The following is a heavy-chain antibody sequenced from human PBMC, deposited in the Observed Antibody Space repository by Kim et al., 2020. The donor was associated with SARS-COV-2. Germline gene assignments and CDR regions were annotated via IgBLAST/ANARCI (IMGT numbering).Heavy chain of an antibody. CDR2: IIPTSGAT. CDR3: TRAHYMDV. Sequence: ASVKVSCKASGYIFTGVYIHWVRQAPGQGLEWMGWIIPTSGATYFAEKFQGRVTMTRDTSISTVYMEVSTLESDDTAVYYCTRAHYMDVWGQGTTVTVSS. J-gene: IGHJ6*02. V-gene: IGHV1-2*02. CDR1: GYIFTGVY.